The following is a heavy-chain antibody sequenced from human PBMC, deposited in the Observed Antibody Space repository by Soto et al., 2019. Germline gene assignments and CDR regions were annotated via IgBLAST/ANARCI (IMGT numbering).Heavy chain of an antibody. J-gene: IGHJ6*02. CDR1: GFTFSSYA. D-gene: IGHD2-2*01. CDR3: AKVTSARVFYFGLDV. Sequence: PGRSVELSCTSSGFTFSSYALSWVRQSPGEGLEWVSIISGSAGRTYYADSVKGRFTVSRDNSKNTLYLQMNSLRAEDTAVYYCAKVTSARVFYFGLDVWGQGTTVTVSS. CDR2: ISGSAGRT. V-gene: IGHV3-23*01.